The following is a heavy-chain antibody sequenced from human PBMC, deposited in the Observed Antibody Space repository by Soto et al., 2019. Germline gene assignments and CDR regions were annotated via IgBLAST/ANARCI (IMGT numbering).Heavy chain of an antibody. J-gene: IGHJ4*02. CDR3: VRDTYDDYPLIDY. CDR1: GFAFSSYW. Sequence: DVQLVESGGGLVQPGSSLRLSCAASGFAFSSYWMHWLRQVPGKGLMWVSRISSDGTTTIYADSVKGRFTISRDNTKSTLSLQMNGLTAEDTAVYDCVRDTYDDYPLIDYWGQGTLVTVSS. CDR2: ISSDGTTT. D-gene: IGHD4-17*01. V-gene: IGHV3-74*01.